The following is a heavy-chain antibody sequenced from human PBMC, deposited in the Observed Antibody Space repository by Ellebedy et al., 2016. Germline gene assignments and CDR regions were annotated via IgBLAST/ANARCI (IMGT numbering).Heavy chain of an antibody. V-gene: IGHV1-3*01. D-gene: IGHD3-22*01. J-gene: IGHJ6*02. CDR2: INAGNGNT. CDR1: GYTFTRNA. Sequence: ASVKVSCKASGYTFTRNAMHWVRQAPGQRLEWMGWINAGNGNTKYSQKFQGRVTITRDTSASTAYMELSSLRSEDTAVYYCARARNYYDSSGYYQKSYGMDVWGQGTTVTVSS. CDR3: ARARNYYDSSGYYQKSYGMDV.